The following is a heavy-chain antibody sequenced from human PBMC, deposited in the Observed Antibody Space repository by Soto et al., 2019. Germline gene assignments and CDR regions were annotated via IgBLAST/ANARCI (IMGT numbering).Heavy chain of an antibody. CDR3: ARGRAAAGNWWFDP. CDR2: TYYSGST. V-gene: IGHV4-59*01. CDR1: GGSISSYY. D-gene: IGHD6-13*01. Sequence: SETLSLTCTVSGGSISSYYWSWIRQPPGKGLEWIGYTYYSGSTNYNPSLKSRVTISVDTSKNQFSLKLSSVTAADTAVYYCARGRAAAGNWWFDPWGQGTLVTVSS. J-gene: IGHJ5*02.